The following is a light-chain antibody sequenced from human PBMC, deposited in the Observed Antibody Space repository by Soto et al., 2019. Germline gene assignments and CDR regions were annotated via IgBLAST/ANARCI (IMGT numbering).Light chain of an antibody. CDR1: QSVSSSY. CDR3: QQHGSSPQT. J-gene: IGKJ1*01. Sequence: EIVLTQSPATLSVAPGERATLSCRAGQSVSSSYLAWYQQKPGQAPRLLIYGASSRATGIPDRFSGSGSGTDFTLTISRLEPEDFAVYYCQQHGSSPQTFGQGTKVDI. CDR2: GAS. V-gene: IGKV3-20*01.